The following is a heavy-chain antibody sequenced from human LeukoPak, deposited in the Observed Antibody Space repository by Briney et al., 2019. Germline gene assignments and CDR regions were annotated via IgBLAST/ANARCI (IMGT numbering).Heavy chain of an antibody. J-gene: IGHJ4*02. CDR2: IYYSGST. CDR1: GGSISSSSYY. CDR3: ASGIAAAAHFDY. Sequence: SETLSLTCTVSGGSISSSSYYWGWLRQPPGKGLEWIGSIYYSGSTYYNPSLKSRVTISVDTSKNQFSLKLSSVTAADTAVYYCASGIAAAAHFDYWGQGTLVTVSS. D-gene: IGHD6-13*01. V-gene: IGHV4-39*07.